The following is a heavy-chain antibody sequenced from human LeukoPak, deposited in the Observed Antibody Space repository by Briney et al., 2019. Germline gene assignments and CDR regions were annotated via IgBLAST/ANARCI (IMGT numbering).Heavy chain of an antibody. J-gene: IGHJ4*02. CDR1: GFTFSDYY. CDR3: ARFHYDRVYYFDY. Sequence: KPGGSLRLSCAASGFTFSDYYMSWIRQTPGKGLEWVSYISSSSSYTNYADSVKGRFTISRDNAKNSLYLQMNSLRAEDTAVYYCARFHYDRVYYFDYWGQGTLVTVSS. CDR2: ISSSSSYT. D-gene: IGHD3-22*01. V-gene: IGHV3-11*06.